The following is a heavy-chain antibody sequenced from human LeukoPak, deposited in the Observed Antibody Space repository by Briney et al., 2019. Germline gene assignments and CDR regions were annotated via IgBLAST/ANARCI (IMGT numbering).Heavy chain of an antibody. CDR2: VSQDGSKR. D-gene: IGHD1-26*01. CDR3: AKDTPSPNSGFYHY. J-gene: IGHJ4*02. V-gene: IGHV3-30*18. Sequence: GGSLRLSCAASGFTFSSSGIHWVRQAPGKGLEWVSTVSQDGSKRYYGDFVKGRFTISRDNFRNTVYLQMNSLRAEDTAVYFCAKDTPSPNSGFYHYWGQGTPVTVSS. CDR1: GFTFSSSG.